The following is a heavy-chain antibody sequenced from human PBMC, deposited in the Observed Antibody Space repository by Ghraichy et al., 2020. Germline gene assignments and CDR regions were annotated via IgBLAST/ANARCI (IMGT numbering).Heavy chain of an antibody. CDR2: ISHSGST. J-gene: IGHJ4*02. CDR3: ATNDGDSED. V-gene: IGHV4-34*01. D-gene: IGHD4-17*01. Sequence: SETLSLTCAVYGGPFSNYYRTWIRQPPGKGLEWIGEISHSGSTSSNPSLKSRVTISIDTSKSQFSLKLSSVTAADTAIYYCATNDGDSEDWGQGLLVTVSS. CDR1: GGPFSNYY.